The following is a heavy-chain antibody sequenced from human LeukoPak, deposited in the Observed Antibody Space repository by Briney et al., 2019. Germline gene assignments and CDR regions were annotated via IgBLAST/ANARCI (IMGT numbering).Heavy chain of an antibody. CDR3: AKHDYGGNLFDY. CDR2: ISSSGSTI. V-gene: IGHV3-11*01. D-gene: IGHD4-23*01. Sequence: GGSLRLSCAASGFTFSDYYMSWIRQAPGKGLEWVSYISSSGSTIYYADSVKGRFTISRDNAKNSLYLQMNGLRAEDTAVYYCAKHDYGGNLFDYWGQGTLVTVSS. CDR1: GFTFSDYY. J-gene: IGHJ4*02.